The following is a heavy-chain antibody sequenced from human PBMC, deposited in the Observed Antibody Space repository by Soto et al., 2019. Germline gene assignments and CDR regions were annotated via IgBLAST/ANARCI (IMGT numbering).Heavy chain of an antibody. Sequence: GGSLRLSCAASGFTVRSYYMSWVRQAPGQGLEWVSLIDSGGRTNYADSVKGRFTISRDNSKNTLYLQMNSLRTEDTAVYYCATDPYSRIAGLWGRGILVTVS. V-gene: IGHV3-66*01. D-gene: IGHD6-13*01. J-gene: IGHJ4*02. CDR1: GFTVRSYY. CDR3: ATDPYSRIAGL. CDR2: IDSGGRT.